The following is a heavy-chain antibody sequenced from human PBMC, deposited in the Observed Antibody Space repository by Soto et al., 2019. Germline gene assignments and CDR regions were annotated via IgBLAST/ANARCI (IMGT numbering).Heavy chain of an antibody. Sequence: PSETLSLTCSVSGGSMNSYYWSWIRQPPGKGLEWIGYIYYSGSTNHNPSLKSRVTISIDTSKKQFSLKLSSVTAADTAVYYCAREGRFGLLLSSGMDVWGQGTTVTVSS. V-gene: IGHV4-59*01. J-gene: IGHJ6*02. CDR3: AREGRFGLLLSSGMDV. CDR1: GGSMNSYY. D-gene: IGHD3-10*01. CDR2: IYYSGST.